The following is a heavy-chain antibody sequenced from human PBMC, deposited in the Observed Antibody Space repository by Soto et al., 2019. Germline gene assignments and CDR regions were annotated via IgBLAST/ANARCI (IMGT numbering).Heavy chain of an antibody. Sequence: GASVKVSCKASGGTFSSYAISWVRQAPGQGLEWMGGIIPIFGTANYAQKFQGRVTITADESTSTAYMELSSLRSEDTAVYYCARDKGCSSTSCRRRYYFDYWGQGTLVTAPQ. J-gene: IGHJ4*02. CDR1: GGTFSSYA. V-gene: IGHV1-69*13. CDR2: IIPIFGTA. CDR3: ARDKGCSSTSCRRRYYFDY. D-gene: IGHD2-2*01.